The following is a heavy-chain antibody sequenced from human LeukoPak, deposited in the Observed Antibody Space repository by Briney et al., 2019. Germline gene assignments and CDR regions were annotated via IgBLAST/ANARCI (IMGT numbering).Heavy chain of an antibody. Sequence: PGGSLRLSCAASGFTFSTYSMHWVRQAPGKGLEWVGFIQFDGTYQLYGDSVKGRFTISRDNSKNTLYLQMNSLRPEDTAVYYCAKDVVGQQWVENYWGQGTLVTVSS. V-gene: IGHV3-30*02. CDR2: IQFDGTYQ. D-gene: IGHD6-19*01. J-gene: IGHJ4*02. CDR3: AKDVVGQQWVENY. CDR1: GFTFSTYS.